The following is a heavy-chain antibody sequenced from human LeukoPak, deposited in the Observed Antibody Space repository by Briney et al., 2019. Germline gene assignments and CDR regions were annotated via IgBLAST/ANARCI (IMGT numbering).Heavy chain of an antibody. CDR3: AREGRALADLPTSDY. J-gene: IGHJ4*02. Sequence: SETLSLTCTVSGVSISSSNSYWGWIRQPPGKGLEWIGSIYYSGNTYYNASLKSQVSISMDTSKNQFSLKLSSVTAADTAVYYCAREGRALADLPTSDYWGQGTLVTVSS. CDR2: IYYSGNT. CDR1: GVSISSSNSY. D-gene: IGHD6-25*01. V-gene: IGHV4-39*07.